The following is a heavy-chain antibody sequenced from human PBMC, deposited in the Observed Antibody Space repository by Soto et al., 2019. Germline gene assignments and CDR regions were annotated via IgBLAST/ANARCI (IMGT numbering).Heavy chain of an antibody. Sequence: SETLSLTCTVSGGSINSNTYSWAWIRQPPEKGLEWIGTIYYSGSTYYNPSLKSRVTISVDTSKNQFSLKLSSVTAADTAVYYCARGVQVQLRGILTGYPTYYYYYGMDVWGQGTTVTVSS. D-gene: IGHD3-9*01. CDR1: GGSINSNTYS. J-gene: IGHJ6*02. CDR2: IYYSGST. CDR3: ARGVQVQLRGILTGYPTYYYYYGMDV. V-gene: IGHV4-39*07.